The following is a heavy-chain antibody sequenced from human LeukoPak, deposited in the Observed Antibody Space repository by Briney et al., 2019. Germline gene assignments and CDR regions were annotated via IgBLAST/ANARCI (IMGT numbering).Heavy chain of an antibody. CDR2: ISSSSYI. Sequence: PGGSLRLSCAASGFTFSSYSMNWVRQAPGKGLEWVSSISSSSYIYYADSVKGRFTISRDNAKNSLYLQMNSLRAEDTAVYYCAKDISGWYGSFAFDIWGQGTMVTVSS. V-gene: IGHV3-21*01. D-gene: IGHD6-19*01. CDR3: AKDISGWYGSFAFDI. CDR1: GFTFSSYS. J-gene: IGHJ3*02.